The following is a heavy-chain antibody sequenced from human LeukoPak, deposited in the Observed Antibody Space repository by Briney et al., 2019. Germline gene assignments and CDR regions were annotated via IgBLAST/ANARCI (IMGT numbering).Heavy chain of an antibody. CDR1: GFSLNTSGVC. CDR2: IYYSGST. V-gene: IGHV4-61*08. CDR3: ARDRVGQQLVGRKNNYYYMDV. J-gene: IGHJ6*03. Sequence: SGPALVKPTQTLTLTCTFSGFSLNTSGVCVSWIRQPPGKGLEWIGYIYYSGSTNYNPSLKSRVTISVDTSKNQFSLKLSSVTAADTAVYYCARDRVGQQLVGRKNNYYYMDVWGKGTTVTISS. D-gene: IGHD6-13*01.